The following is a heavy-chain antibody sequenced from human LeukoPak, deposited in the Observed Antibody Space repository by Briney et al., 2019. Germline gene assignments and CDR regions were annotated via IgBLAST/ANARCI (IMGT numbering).Heavy chain of an antibody. CDR2: ISYDGSNE. Sequence: GGSLRLSCAASGFTFSSYAMHWVRQAPGKGLEWVAVISYDGSNEYYADSVKGRFTISRDNSKNTLYLQMNSLRAGDTAVYYCGRAGKRITMVRGVNRANWFDPWGQGTLVTVSS. V-gene: IGHV3-30-3*01. D-gene: IGHD3-10*01. CDR3: GRAGKRITMVRGVNRANWFDP. CDR1: GFTFSSYA. J-gene: IGHJ5*02.